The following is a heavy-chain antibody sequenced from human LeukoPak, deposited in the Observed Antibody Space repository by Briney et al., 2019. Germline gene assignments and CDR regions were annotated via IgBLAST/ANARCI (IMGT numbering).Heavy chain of an antibody. CDR3: ARGSRIQLGGLGY. CDR2: INHSGST. J-gene: IGHJ4*02. Sequence: PSETLSLTCAVYGGSFSGYYWSWIRQPAGKGLEWIGEINHSGSTNYNPSLKSRVTISVDTSKNQFSLKLSSVTAADTAVYYCARGSRIQLGGLGYWGQGTLVTVSS. D-gene: IGHD5-18*01. CDR1: GGSFSGYY. V-gene: IGHV4-34*01.